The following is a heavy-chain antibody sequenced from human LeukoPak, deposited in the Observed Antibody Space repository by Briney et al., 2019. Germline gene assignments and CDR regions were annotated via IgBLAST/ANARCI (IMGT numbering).Heavy chain of an antibody. V-gene: IGHV3-74*01. Sequence: GRSLRLSCAASGFTFSSYWMHWVRQAPGKGLVWVSRINSDGSSTSYADSVKGRFTISRDNAKNTLYLQMNSLRAEDTAVYYCARGLGSYSRDAFDIWGQGTMVTVSS. J-gene: IGHJ3*02. CDR2: INSDGSST. CDR3: ARGLGSYSRDAFDI. D-gene: IGHD1-26*01. CDR1: GFTFSSYW.